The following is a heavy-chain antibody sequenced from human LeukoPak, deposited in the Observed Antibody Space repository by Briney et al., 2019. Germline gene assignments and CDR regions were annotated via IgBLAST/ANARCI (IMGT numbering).Heavy chain of an antibody. V-gene: IGHV3-23*01. Sequence: GGSLRLSCAASGFTFSSYAMSWVRQAPGKGLEGVSAISGSGGSTYYADPVKGRFTIARDNSKNTLYLQMTSLRAEDTAVYYCAKDPEERSMIVVVINFSFDYWGQGTLVTVSS. CDR2: ISGSGGST. CDR1: GFTFSSYA. J-gene: IGHJ4*02. D-gene: IGHD3-22*01. CDR3: AKDPEERSMIVVVINFSFDY.